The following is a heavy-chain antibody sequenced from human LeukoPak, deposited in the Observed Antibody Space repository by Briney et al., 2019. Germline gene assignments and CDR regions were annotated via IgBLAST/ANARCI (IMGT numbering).Heavy chain of an antibody. CDR2: IYYSGST. CDR1: GGSLSSYY. J-gene: IGHJ3*02. V-gene: IGHV4-59*01. D-gene: IGHD4-17*01. Sequence: SETLSLTCTVSGGSLSSYYWSWIRQPPGKGLEWIGYIYYSGSTNYNPSLKSRVTISVDTSKNQFSLKLSSVTAADTAVYYCASNDYGTTFDIWGQGTMVTVSS. CDR3: ASNDYGTTFDI.